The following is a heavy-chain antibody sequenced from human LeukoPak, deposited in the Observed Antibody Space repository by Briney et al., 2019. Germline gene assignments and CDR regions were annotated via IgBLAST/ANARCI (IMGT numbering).Heavy chain of an antibody. D-gene: IGHD6-6*01. CDR3: AKDRTTAARIFDY. CDR2: IHNSDGTT. CDR1: GFTFRNYA. Sequence: GGSLRLSCAAFGFTFRNYAMSWVRQAPGKGLEWVSGIHNSDGTTYYTDPVKGRFTISRDNSKNMLYLQMNSLRAEDTAVYYCAKDRTTAARIFDYWGQGTLVTVSS. V-gene: IGHV3-23*01. J-gene: IGHJ4*02.